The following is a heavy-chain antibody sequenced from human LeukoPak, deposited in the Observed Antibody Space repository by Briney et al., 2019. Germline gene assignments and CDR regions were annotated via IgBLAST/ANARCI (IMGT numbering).Heavy chain of an antibody. CDR2: ISSSSSYI. CDR1: GFTFSSYS. CDR3: ARGALAAVFDY. V-gene: IGHV3-21*01. D-gene: IGHD6-13*01. Sequence: GGSLRLSCAASGFTFSSYSMNWVRQAPGKGLEWVSSISSSSSYIYYADSVKGRFTISRDNAKNSLYLQMNSLRAEDTAVYYCARGALAAVFDYWGQGTLVTVSS. J-gene: IGHJ4*02.